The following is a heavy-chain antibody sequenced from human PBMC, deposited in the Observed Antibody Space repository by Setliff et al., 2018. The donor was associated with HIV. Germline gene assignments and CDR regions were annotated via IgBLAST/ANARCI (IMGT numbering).Heavy chain of an antibody. CDR3: ARGVNFDY. CDR1: GGSISSYY. J-gene: IGHJ4*02. Sequence: PSETLSLTCTVSGGSISSYYWSWIRQPPGKGLEWIGYIYTSGDTNYNPSLKSRVTISADMSKNQFSLKLTSVTAADTAIYYCARGVNFDYWGQGTQVTSPQ. D-gene: IGHD3-3*01. V-gene: IGHV4-59*01. CDR2: IYTSGDT.